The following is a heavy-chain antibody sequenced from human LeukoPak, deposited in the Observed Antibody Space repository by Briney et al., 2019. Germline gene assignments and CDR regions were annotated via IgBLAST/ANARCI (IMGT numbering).Heavy chain of an antibody. J-gene: IGHJ4*02. Sequence: ASVKVSCKASGYTFTGHYMHWVRQAPGQGLEWMGWINPKNAATNYAQKFQGRVTMTRDTSSGTVYMELSSLRSEDTAVYYCARVSVGATMLAYFDYWGQGTLVTVSS. V-gene: IGHV1-2*02. CDR3: ARVSVGATMLAYFDY. D-gene: IGHD1-26*01. CDR1: GYTFTGHY. CDR2: INPKNAAT.